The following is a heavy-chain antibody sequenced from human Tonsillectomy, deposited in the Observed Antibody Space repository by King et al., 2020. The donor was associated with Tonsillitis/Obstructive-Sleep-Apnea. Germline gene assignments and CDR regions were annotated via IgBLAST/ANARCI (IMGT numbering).Heavy chain of an antibody. J-gene: IGHJ4*02. D-gene: IGHD2-2*01. Sequence: VQLQESGPGLVKPSETLSLTCTVSNGSINFYYWSWIRPPPGKGLEWIGFIYYSGSTTYNPSLKSRVTISVDTSKNQFSLKLSSVTAADTAFYYCARAPLGYCSRASCYDGSFDYWGQGTLVTVSS. CDR3: ARAPLGYCSRASCYDGSFDY. CDR1: NGSINFYY. V-gene: IGHV4-59*01. CDR2: IYYSGST.